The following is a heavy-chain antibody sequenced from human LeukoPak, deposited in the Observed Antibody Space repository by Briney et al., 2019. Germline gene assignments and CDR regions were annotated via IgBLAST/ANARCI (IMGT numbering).Heavy chain of an antibody. CDR1: GYTFTGYY. V-gene: IGHV1-2*02. Sequence: ASVKVSCKASGYTFTGYYMHWVRQAPGQGLEWMGWINPKSGATTYAQKFQDRVTLTRDTYINTAYMDLSGLTSDDTAVFYCAKGATEGYYYYYGLDVWGQGTTVTVSS. CDR3: AKGATEGYYYYYGLDV. CDR2: INPKSGAT. J-gene: IGHJ6*02.